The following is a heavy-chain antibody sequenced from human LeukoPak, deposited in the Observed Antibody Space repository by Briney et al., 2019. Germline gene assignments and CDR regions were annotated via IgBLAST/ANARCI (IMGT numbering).Heavy chain of an antibody. CDR3: ARDGYYDFWSGYYKEKPFDY. Sequence: SVKVSCKASGGTFSSYAISWVRQAPGQGLEWMGRIIPILGIANYAQKFQGRVTITADKSTSTAYMELSSLRSDDTAVYYCARDGYYDFWSGYYKEKPFDYWGQGTLVTVSS. D-gene: IGHD3-3*01. J-gene: IGHJ4*02. CDR1: GGTFSSYA. CDR2: IIPILGIA. V-gene: IGHV1-69*04.